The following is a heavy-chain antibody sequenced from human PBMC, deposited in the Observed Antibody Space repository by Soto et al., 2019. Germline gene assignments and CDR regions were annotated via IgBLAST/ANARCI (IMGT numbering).Heavy chain of an antibody. CDR2: ISYDGSNK. D-gene: IGHD3-10*01. J-gene: IGHJ4*02. Sequence: QVQLVESGGGVVQPGRSLRLSCAASGFTFSSYAMHWVRQAPGKGLEWVAVISYDGSNKYYADSVKGRFTISRDNSKNTLYLQMNSLRAEDTAVYYCARDSGSAGGWFGVTQNPTFDYWGQGTLVTVSS. CDR3: ARDSGSAGGWFGVTQNPTFDY. CDR1: GFTFSSYA. V-gene: IGHV3-30-3*01.